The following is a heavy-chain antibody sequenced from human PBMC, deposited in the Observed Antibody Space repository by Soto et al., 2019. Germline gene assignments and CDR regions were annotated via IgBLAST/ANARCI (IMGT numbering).Heavy chain of an antibody. CDR1: GFTFSDYA. J-gene: IGHJ4*02. CDR3: AKENPPY. Sequence: PGGSLRLSCAASGFTFSDYAMSWVRQAPRKGLEWVSGISSSGSGTYYADSVKGRFTISRENSKNTLYLQMNSLTAKDTAVYYCAKENPPYWGRGTMVTVSS. V-gene: IGHV3-23*01. CDR2: ISSSGSGT.